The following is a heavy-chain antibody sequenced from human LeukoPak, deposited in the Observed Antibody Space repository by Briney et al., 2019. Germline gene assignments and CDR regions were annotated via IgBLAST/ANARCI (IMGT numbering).Heavy chain of an antibody. CDR1: GFTFSSYG. CDR2: IRYDGSNK. CDR3: AKTDSGSYHFDY. D-gene: IGHD1-26*01. V-gene: IGHV3-30*02. Sequence: PGGSLRLSCAASGFTFSSYGMHWVRQAPGKGLEWVAFIRYDGSNKYYADSVKGRFTISRDNSKNTLYLQMNSLRTEDTAVYYCAKTDSGSYHFDYWGQGTLVTVSS. J-gene: IGHJ4*02.